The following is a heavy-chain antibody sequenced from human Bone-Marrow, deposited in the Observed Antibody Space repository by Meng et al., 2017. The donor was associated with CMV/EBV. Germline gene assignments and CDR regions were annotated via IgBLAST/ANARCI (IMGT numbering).Heavy chain of an antibody. J-gene: IGHJ5*02. CDR3: ARDLPYCSSTSCYSRFDP. Sequence: ASVKVSWKASGYTFTGYYMHWVRQAPGQGLEWMGWINPNSGGTNYAQKFQGRVTMTRDTSISTAYMELSRLRSDDTAVYYCARDLPYCSSTSCYSRFDPWGQGTLVTVAS. CDR1: GYTFTGYY. V-gene: IGHV1-2*02. CDR2: INPNSGGT. D-gene: IGHD2-2*01.